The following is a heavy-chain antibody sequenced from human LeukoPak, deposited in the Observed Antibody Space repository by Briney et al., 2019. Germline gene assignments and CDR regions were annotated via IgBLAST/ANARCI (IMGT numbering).Heavy chain of an antibody. CDR3: ARHESDYYYYMDV. CDR1: GGSFSGYY. V-gene: IGHV4-34*01. J-gene: IGHJ6*03. CDR2: INHSGST. Sequence: SETLSLTCAVYGGSFSGYYWSWIRQPPGKGLEWIGEINHSGSTNYNPSLKSRVTISVDTSKNQFSLKLSSVTAADTAVYYCARHESDYYYYMDVWGKGTTVTISS.